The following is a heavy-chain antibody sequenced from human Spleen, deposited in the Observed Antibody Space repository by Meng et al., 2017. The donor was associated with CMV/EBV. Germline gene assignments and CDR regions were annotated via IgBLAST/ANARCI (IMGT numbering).Heavy chain of an antibody. Sequence: SQTLSLTCAVYGGSFSGYYWSWIRQPPGKGLEWIGEINHSGSTNYNPSLKSRVTMSVDRSKNQFSLKLNSVTAADTAIYYCARGGSGSYYNTGYDWYFDLWGRGTLVTVSS. CDR3: ARGGSGSYYNTGYDWYFDL. V-gene: IGHV4-34*01. D-gene: IGHD3-10*01. J-gene: IGHJ2*01. CDR2: INHSGST. CDR1: GGSFSGYY.